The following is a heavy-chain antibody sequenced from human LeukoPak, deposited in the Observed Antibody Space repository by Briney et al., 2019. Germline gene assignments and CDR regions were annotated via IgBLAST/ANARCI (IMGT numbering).Heavy chain of an antibody. CDR1: GGTFSSYA. CDR3: ARLKQWPEAYFDY. V-gene: IGHV1-69*13. Sequence: SVRVSCKASGGTFSSYAISWVRQAPGQGLEWMGGIIPIFGTANYAQKFQGRVTITADESTSTAYMELSSLRSEDTAVYYCARLKQWPEAYFDYWGQGTLVTVSS. J-gene: IGHJ4*02. CDR2: IIPIFGTA. D-gene: IGHD6-19*01.